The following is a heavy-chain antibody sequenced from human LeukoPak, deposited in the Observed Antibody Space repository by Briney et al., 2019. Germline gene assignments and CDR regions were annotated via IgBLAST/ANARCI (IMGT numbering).Heavy chain of an antibody. D-gene: IGHD2-2*01. J-gene: IGHJ4*02. CDR2: IRSKAYGGTT. CDR1: GFTFGDYA. V-gene: IGHV3-49*04. CDR3: TTSQIRGRYCSSTSCIGFDY. Sequence: LSGGSLRLSCTASGFTFGDYAMSWVRQAPGKGLEWVGFIRSKAYGGTTEYAASVKGRFTISRDDSKSIAYLQMNSLKTEDTAVYYCTTSQIRGRYCSSTSCIGFDYWGQGTLVTVSS.